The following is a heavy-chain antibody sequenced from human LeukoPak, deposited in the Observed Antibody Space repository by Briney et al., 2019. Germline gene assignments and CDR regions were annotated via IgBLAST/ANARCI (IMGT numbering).Heavy chain of an antibody. CDR2: ISSSGSTI. CDR1: GFTFSDYY. J-gene: IGHJ4*02. CDR3: ARVFNCGGDCYFGGFDY. D-gene: IGHD2-21*02. Sequence: GGSLRLSCAASGFTFSDYYMSWIRQAPGKGLEWVSYISSSGSTIYYADSVKGRFTISRDNAKNSLYLQMNSLRAEDTAVYYCARVFNCGGDCYFGGFDYWGQGTLATVSS. V-gene: IGHV3-11*01.